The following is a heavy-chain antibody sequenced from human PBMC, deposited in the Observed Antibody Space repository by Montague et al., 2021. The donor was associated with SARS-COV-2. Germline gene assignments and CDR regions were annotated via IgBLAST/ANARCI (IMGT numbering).Heavy chain of an antibody. V-gene: IGHV3-66*01. J-gene: IGHJ5*02. CDR2: LYDGDNS. Sequence: SRRLSCAASGFTVSTNYVSWVRQAPGKGLEWVAVLYDGDNSNYTDSVKGRCTIFRDNSKNTPHLRMKNLRAEDTALYYCAREIGGFDPWGQGTLVTVSS. CDR1: GFTVSTNY. D-gene: IGHD3-10*01. CDR3: AREIGGFDP.